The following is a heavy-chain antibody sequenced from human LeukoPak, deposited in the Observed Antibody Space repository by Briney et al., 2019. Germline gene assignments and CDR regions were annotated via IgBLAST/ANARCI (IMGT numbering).Heavy chain of an antibody. CDR2: ISSSSSYI. CDR3: ARVRVDYDILTGPLGY. J-gene: IGHJ4*02. Sequence: GGSLRLSCAASGFTFSSYSMNWVRQAPGKGLEWVSSISSSSSYIYYADSVKGRFTISRDNAKNSLYLQMNSLRAEDTAVYYCARVRVDYDILTGPLGYWGQGTLVTVSS. CDR1: GFTFSSYS. D-gene: IGHD3-9*01. V-gene: IGHV3-21*01.